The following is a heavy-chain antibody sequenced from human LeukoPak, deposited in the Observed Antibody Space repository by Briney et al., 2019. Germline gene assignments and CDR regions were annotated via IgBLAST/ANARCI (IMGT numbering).Heavy chain of an antibody. CDR2: ISDSGGRT. J-gene: IGHJ4*02. D-gene: IGHD3-22*01. CDR1: GITLSNYG. V-gene: IGHV3-23*01. CDR3: AKRGVVIRVILVAFHKEAYYFDS. Sequence: GGSLRLSCAVSGITLSNYGMSWVRQAPGMGLEWVAGISDSGGRTNYADSVKGRFTISRDNPKNTLYLQMNSLGAEDTAVYFCAKRGVVIRVILVAFHKEAYYFDSWGQGALVTVSS.